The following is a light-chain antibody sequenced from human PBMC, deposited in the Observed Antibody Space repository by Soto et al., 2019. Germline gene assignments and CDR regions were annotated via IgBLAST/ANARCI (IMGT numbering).Light chain of an antibody. CDR1: QTVSITY. J-gene: IGKJ5*01. CDR3: QQYGSSPLIS. V-gene: IGKV3-20*01. CDR2: GAS. Sequence: VLTQSPGTLSLSPGESATLSCRASQTVSITYLTWYRQKPGQAPRLLIFGASKRATGIPDRFSGSGSGRDFTLTISGLEPEDFAVYYCQQYGSSPLISFGQGTRLEFK.